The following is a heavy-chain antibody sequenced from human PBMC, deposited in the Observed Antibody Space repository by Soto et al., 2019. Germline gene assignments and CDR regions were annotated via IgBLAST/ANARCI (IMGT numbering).Heavy chain of an antibody. CDR1: GGSISSSRFY. J-gene: IGHJ3*02. Sequence: PSETLSLTCTVSGGSISSSRFYWGWIRQPPGKGLEWIGAIYYSGSTYYNPSLKSRVTISVDTSKNQFSLKLSSVTAADTAVYYCARRGDKYYDILTGDTFDIWGQGTMVTVSS. V-gene: IGHV4-39*01. D-gene: IGHD3-9*01. CDR3: ARRGDKYYDILTGDTFDI. CDR2: IYYSGST.